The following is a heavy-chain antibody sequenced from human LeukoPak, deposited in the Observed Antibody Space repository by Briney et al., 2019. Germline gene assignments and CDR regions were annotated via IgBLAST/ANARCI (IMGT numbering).Heavy chain of an antibody. Sequence: PGGSLRLSCAASGFTFSDSYMSWIRQAPGRRLEWVSYISGSSTYTNYADSVKGRFTISRDNAKNSLFLQMNSLTAEDTAVYFCARETGLNYYDSSGAFDYWGQGTLVTVSS. CDR1: GFTFSDSY. V-gene: IGHV3-11*06. J-gene: IGHJ4*02. D-gene: IGHD3-22*01. CDR2: ISGSSTYT. CDR3: ARETGLNYYDSSGAFDY.